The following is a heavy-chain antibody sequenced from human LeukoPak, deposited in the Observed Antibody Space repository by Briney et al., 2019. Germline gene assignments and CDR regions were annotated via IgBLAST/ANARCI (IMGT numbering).Heavy chain of an antibody. J-gene: IGHJ4*02. CDR3: AREGSYRSYYFDY. CDR1: GFTFSSYW. D-gene: IGHD5-18*01. V-gene: IGHV3-7*01. Sequence: GGSLRLSCAASGFTFSSYWMSWVRQAPGKGLEWVANTKQDGSEKYYVDSVKGRFTISRDNAKNSLYLQMNSLRAEDTAVYYCAREGSYRSYYFDYWGQGTLVTVSS. CDR2: TKQDGSEK.